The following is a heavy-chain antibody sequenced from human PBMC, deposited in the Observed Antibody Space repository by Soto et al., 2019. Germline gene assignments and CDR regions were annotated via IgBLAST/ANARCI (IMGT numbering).Heavy chain of an antibody. CDR1: GGYIRRDY. V-gene: IGHV4-59*01. J-gene: IGHJ4*02. Sequence: SETLSLTCTVSGGYIRRDYWRWNRQPPEKGLEWIGYIYYSGNTNYNPSLKSRVTISEDTSPNPFSLKLRSVTSANPAGYYCAGGGLYNLDYWGQGTRGTVSS. CDR2: IYYSGNT. D-gene: IGHD2-2*02. CDR3: AGGGLYNLDY.